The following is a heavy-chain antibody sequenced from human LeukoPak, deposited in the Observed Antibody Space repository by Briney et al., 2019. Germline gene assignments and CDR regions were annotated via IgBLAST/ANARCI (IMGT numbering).Heavy chain of an antibody. V-gene: IGHV4-61*02. J-gene: IGHJ4*02. CDR2: IYNSGSA. Sequence: TLSLTCTVSGDSINSGSYYWSWIRQPAGKGLEWIGRIYNSGSANYNPSLKSRVTISVDTSKNQFSLRLSSVTAADTAVYYCARAIDYGVSYFDYWGQGTLVTVSS. D-gene: IGHD4-17*01. CDR3: ARAIDYGVSYFDY. CDR1: GDSINSGSYY.